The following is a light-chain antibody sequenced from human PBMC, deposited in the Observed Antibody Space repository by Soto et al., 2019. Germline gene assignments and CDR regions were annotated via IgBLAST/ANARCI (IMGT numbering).Light chain of an antibody. J-gene: IGKJ1*01. CDR1: QGVRSN. CDR2: GAS. CDR3: QQYNTWPPT. Sequence: EIVLTQSPATLSASPGERATLSCRASQGVRSNLAWYQQQPGQAPRLLIDGASTRAIGIPARFSGSGYGTEFTRSIGSLQSEDFAVYYCQQYNTWPPTFGQGTKVEIK. V-gene: IGKV3-15*01.